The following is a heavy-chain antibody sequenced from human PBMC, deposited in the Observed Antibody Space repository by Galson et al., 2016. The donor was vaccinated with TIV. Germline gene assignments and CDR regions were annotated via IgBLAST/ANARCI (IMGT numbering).Heavy chain of an antibody. J-gene: IGHJ6*03. CDR3: ARVFRDYFMDV. CDR2: ISYDGVNK. Sequence: SLRLSCAASGFTFGYYPMHWVRQAPGKGLEWVAVISYDGVNKNYADSVKGRFTISRANSKNTLYLQMDSLRGDDTALYYCARVFRDYFMDVWGKGTTVTVSS. CDR1: GFTFGYYP. V-gene: IGHV3-30*04. D-gene: IGHD3-10*01.